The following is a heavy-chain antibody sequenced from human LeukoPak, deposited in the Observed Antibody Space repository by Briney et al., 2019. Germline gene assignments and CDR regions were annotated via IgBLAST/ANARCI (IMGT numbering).Heavy chain of an antibody. CDR1: GYTFTDYY. J-gene: IGHJ3*01. Sequence: ASVKVSCKASGYTFTDYYMHWVRQAPGQVLEWMGWINPNNGATNYAQKFQGRVTLTRDTSISTAFLELSRLRSDDTAVYYCARDGAFDFWGQGTMVIVSS. CDR2: INPNNGAT. CDR3: ARDGAFDF. V-gene: IGHV1-2*02.